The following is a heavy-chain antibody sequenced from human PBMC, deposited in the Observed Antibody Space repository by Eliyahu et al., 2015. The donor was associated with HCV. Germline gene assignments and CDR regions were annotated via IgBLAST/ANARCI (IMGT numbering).Heavy chain of an antibody. V-gene: IGHV5-51*03. CDR2: IDLGDSEA. CDR1: GNSFSSYW. D-gene: IGHD6-6*01. Sequence: EVQLVQSGAEVKKPGESLRISCKGSGNSFSSYWIGWVRQMPGKGLEWMGYIDLGDSEARYSPSFEGQVTISADKSITTAYLQWNSLKASDTAIYYCASGTHIAPRVDYWGQGTLVTVSS. J-gene: IGHJ4*02. CDR3: ASGTHIAPRVDY.